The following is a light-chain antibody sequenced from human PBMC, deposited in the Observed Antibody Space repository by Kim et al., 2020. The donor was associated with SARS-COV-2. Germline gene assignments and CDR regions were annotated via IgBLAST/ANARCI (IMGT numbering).Light chain of an antibody. Sequence: DIVMTQSPLSLPVTPGEPASISCRSSQSLLHSNGYNYLDWYLQKPVQSPQILIYLGSNRACGVPDRFSGSGSGTDFTLKISRVEAADVGVYYCMQAPKTPTWTFGQGTKVEIK. J-gene: IGKJ1*01. CDR1: QSLLHSNGYNY. V-gene: IGKV2-28*01. CDR3: MQAPKTPTWT. CDR2: LGS.